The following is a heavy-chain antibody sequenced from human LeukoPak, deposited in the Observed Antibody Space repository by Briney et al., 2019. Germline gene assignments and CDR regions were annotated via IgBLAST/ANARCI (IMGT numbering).Heavy chain of an antibody. CDR2: IRYDGSNK. Sequence: GGSLRLSCEASGFTFSSYSMNWVRQAPGQGLEWVAFIRYDGSNKYYADSVKGRFTISRGNSKNTLYLQMNSLRAEDTAVYYCARATAAGTDWGQGTLVTVSS. D-gene: IGHD6-13*01. CDR3: ARATAAGTD. J-gene: IGHJ4*02. CDR1: GFTFSSYS. V-gene: IGHV3-30*02.